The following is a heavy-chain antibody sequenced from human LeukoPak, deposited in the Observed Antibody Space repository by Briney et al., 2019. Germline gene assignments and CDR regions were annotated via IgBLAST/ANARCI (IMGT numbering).Heavy chain of an antibody. J-gene: IGHJ1*01. CDR3: ARVFHDILTGLVEYFQH. CDR1: GYTFTSYY. CDR2: ISAYNDNT. Sequence: ASVKVSCKASGYTFTSYYMHWVRQAPGQGLEWMGWISAYNDNTNYAQKLQGRVTMTTDTSTSTAYMELRSLRSDDTAVYYCARVFHDILTGLVEYFQHWGQGTLVTVSS. D-gene: IGHD3-9*01. V-gene: IGHV1-18*04.